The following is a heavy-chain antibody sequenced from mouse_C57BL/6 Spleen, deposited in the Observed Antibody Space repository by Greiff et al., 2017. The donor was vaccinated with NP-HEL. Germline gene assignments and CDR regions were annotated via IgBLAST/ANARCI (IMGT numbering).Heavy chain of an antibody. CDR3: ATKSGSGPAWFAY. D-gene: IGHD3-2*02. CDR1: GYTFTSYW. J-gene: IGHJ3*01. Sequence: VQLQQPGAELVKPGASVKLSCKASGYTFTSYWMHWVKQRPGQGLEWIGMIHPNSGSTNYNEKFKSKATLTVDKSSSTAYMQLSSLTSEDSAVYYCATKSGSGPAWFAYWGQGTLVTVSA. CDR2: IHPNSGST. V-gene: IGHV1-64*01.